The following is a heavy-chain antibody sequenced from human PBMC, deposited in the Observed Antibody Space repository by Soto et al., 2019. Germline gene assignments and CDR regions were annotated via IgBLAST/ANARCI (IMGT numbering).Heavy chain of an antibody. D-gene: IGHD2-8*01. CDR3: ARRACTNGVCYYSY. Sequence: PGESLKISCKGAGYSFTSYWIGLVRQMPGKGLEWMGIIYPGDSDTRYSPSSQGQVTISADKSISTAYLQWSSLKASDTAMYYCARRACTNGVCYYSYWGQGTLVTVSS. J-gene: IGHJ4*02. V-gene: IGHV5-51*01. CDR2: IYPGDSDT. CDR1: GYSFTSYW.